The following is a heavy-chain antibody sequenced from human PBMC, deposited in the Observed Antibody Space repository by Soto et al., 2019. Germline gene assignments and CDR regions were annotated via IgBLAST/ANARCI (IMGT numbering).Heavy chain of an antibody. CDR1: GGTFSSYA. J-gene: IGHJ6*02. V-gene: IGHV1-69*13. Sequence: GASVKVSCKASGGTFSSYAISWVRQAPGQGLEWMGGIIPINGTANYAQKFQGRVTITGDASASTAYMELSSLRSEDTAVYYCARASPYSGYDYYYYGMYVWGQGTTVTVSS. CDR2: IIPINGTA. D-gene: IGHD5-12*01. CDR3: ARASPYSGYDYYYYGMYV.